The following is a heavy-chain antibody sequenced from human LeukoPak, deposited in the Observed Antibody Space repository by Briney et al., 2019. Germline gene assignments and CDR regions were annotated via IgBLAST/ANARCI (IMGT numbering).Heavy chain of an antibody. J-gene: IGHJ4*02. V-gene: IGHV3-30*18. CDR2: ISYDGSNK. Sequence: GGSLRLSCAASGFSFSSYGMHWVRQAPGKGLEWVAVISYDGSNKYYADSVKGRFTISRDNSKNTLYLQMNSLRAEDTAVYYCAKDQGGYAYYYDSSGIDYWGQGTLVTVSS. CDR3: AKDQGGYAYYYDSSGIDY. CDR1: GFSFSSYG. D-gene: IGHD3-22*01.